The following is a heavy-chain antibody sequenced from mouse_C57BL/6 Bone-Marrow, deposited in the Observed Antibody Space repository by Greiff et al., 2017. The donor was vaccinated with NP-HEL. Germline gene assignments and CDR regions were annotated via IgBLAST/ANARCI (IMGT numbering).Heavy chain of an antibody. J-gene: IGHJ3*01. CDR3: ARYGLGRGAWFAY. D-gene: IGHD4-1*01. CDR1: GYTFTSYW. CDR2: INPSNGGT. Sequence: QVQLQQPGPELVKPGASVKLSCKASGYTFTSYWMHWVKQRPGQGLEWIGNINPSNGGTNYNEKFKSKATLTVDKSSSTAYMQLSSLTSEDSAVYYCARYGLGRGAWFAYWGQGTLVTVSA. V-gene: IGHV1-53*01.